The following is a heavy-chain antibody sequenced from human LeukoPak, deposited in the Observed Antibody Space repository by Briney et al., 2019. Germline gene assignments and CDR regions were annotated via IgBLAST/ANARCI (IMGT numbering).Heavy chain of an antibody. CDR3: GRDRRYNWKGWFGL. CDR1: RGTFSSYA. D-gene: IGHD1-1*01. J-gene: IGHJ5*02. CDR2: IIPIFGTA. Sequence: GASVKVSCKGSRGTFSSYAISWVRQAPGQGLEWMGGIIPIFGTANYAQKFQGRVTITADESTSTAYMELSSLRSEDTAVYYCGRDRRYNWKGWFGLWGKGTLVTVSS. V-gene: IGHV1-69*13.